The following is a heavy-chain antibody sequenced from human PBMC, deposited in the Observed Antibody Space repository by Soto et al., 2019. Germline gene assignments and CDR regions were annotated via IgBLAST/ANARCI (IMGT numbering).Heavy chain of an antibody. CDR2: ISAYNGNT. CDR1: GYTFTSYG. CDR3: ASGYYDSSGYYYLDAFDI. Sequence: QVQLVQSGAEVKKPGASVKVSCKASGYTFTSYGISWVRQAPGQGLEWMGWISAYNGNTNYAQKLQGRVTMTTDTSTSTVYMELRSLRSDDTAVYYCASGYYDSSGYYYLDAFDIWGQGTMVTVSS. J-gene: IGHJ3*02. D-gene: IGHD3-22*01. V-gene: IGHV1-18*01.